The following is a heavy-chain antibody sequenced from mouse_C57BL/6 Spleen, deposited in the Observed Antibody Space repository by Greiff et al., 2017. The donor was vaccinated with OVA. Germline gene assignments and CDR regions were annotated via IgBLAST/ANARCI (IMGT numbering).Heavy chain of an antibody. Sequence: QVQLQQPGAELVMPGASVKLSCKASGYTFTSYWMHWVKQRPGQGLEWIGEIDPADSDTNYNQKFKGKSTLTVDKSSSTAYMQLRSLTSEDSAVYYCARSRDYGSSEAMDYWGKGTSVTVSS. V-gene: IGHV1-69*01. J-gene: IGHJ4*01. CDR1: GYTFTSYW. CDR2: IDPADSDT. D-gene: IGHD1-1*01. CDR3: ARSRDYGSSEAMDY.